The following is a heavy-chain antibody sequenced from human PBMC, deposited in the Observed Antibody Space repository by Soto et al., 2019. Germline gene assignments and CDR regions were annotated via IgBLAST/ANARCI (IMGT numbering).Heavy chain of an antibody. J-gene: IGHJ2*01. Sequence: PGGSLRLSCAASGFTFSDYTMSWVRQAPGKGLEWVSSISGRSTYIYYADSVRGRFTISRDNAENSLSLHMTSLRADDTAVYFCARYKITLPFDLWGRGTLVTVSS. V-gene: IGHV3-21*01. CDR3: ARYKITLPFDL. CDR1: GFTFSDYT. CDR2: ISGRSTYI. D-gene: IGHD1-20*01.